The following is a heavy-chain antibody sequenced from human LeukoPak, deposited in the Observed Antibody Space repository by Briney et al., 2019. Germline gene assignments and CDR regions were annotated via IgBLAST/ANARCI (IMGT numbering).Heavy chain of an antibody. CDR1: GGSIRSSYYY. CDR3: ARRRATARYFDY. CDR2: IYDSGST. V-gene: IGHV4-39*07. Sequence: SETLSLTCTVSGGSIRSSYYYWGWIRQPPGKGLEWIGSIYDSGSTNYNPSLESRVTISVDTSKNQFSLKLSSVTAADTAVYYCARRRATARYFDYWGQGTLVTVSS. J-gene: IGHJ4*02. D-gene: IGHD5-12*01.